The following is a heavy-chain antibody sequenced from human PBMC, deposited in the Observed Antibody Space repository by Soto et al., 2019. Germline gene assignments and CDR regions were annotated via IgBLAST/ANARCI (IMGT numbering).Heavy chain of an antibody. CDR1: CGSISSYY. CDR3: ARAGYCSSTSCRERNWFDP. CDR2: IYYSGST. J-gene: IGHJ5*02. Sequence: PSETLSLTCTVSCGSISSYYWSWIRQPPGKGLEWIGYIYYSGSTNYNPSLKSRVTISVDTSKNQFSLKLSSVTPADTAVYYCARAGYCSSTSCRERNWFDPWGQGTLVTVSS. D-gene: IGHD2-2*03. V-gene: IGHV4-59*01.